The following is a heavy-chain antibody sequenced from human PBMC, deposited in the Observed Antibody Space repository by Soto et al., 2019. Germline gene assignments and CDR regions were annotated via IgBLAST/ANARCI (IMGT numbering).Heavy chain of an antibody. V-gene: IGHV1-18*01. CDR2: ISVYNGNT. CDR3: ARDSPSLGGWFFDY. CDR1: GYTFTSYG. J-gene: IGHJ4*02. Sequence: ASVKVSCKASGYTFTSYGISWMRQAPGQGLERMGWISVYNGNTNYAQKFQGRVTMTTDTSTSTAYMELRSLRSYDTAVYYCARDSPSLGGWFFDYWGQGALVTVSS. D-gene: IGHD6-19*01.